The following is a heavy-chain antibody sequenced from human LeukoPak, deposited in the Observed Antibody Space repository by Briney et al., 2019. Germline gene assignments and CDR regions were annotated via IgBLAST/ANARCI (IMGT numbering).Heavy chain of an antibody. V-gene: IGHV3-21*01. J-gene: IGHJ6*03. CDR2: ISSSSSYI. CDR3: ARDREAYCGGDCYSYYYYYMDV. Sequence: NPGGSLRLSCAASGFTFSSYSMNWVRQAPGKGLEWVSSISSSSSYIYYADSVKGRFTISRDNAKNSLYLQMNSLRAEDTAVYYCARDREAYCGGDCYSYYYYYMDVWGKGTTVTISS. D-gene: IGHD2-21*02. CDR1: GFTFSSYS.